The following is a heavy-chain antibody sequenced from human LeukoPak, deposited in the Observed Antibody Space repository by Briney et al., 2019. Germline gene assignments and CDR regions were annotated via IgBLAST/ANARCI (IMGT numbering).Heavy chain of an antibody. V-gene: IGHV3-21*01. CDR3: ARGIAVAGTCY. D-gene: IGHD6-19*01. CDR2: ISSSSSSYI. CDR1: GFTFSSYS. J-gene: IGHJ4*02. Sequence: GGSLRLSCAASGFTFSSYSMNWVRQAPGKGLEWVSSISSSSSSYIYYADSVKGRFTISRDNAKNSLYLQMNSLRAEDTAVYYCARGIAVAGTCYWGQGTLVTVSS.